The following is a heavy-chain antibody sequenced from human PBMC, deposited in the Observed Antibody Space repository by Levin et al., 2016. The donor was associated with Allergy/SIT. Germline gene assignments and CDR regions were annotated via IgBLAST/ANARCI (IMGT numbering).Heavy chain of an antibody. CDR2: ISYDASDK. D-gene: IGHD2-8*01. J-gene: IGHJ4*02. CDR1: GFTFNYYG. CDR3: AKVSASRQSGDLDC. V-gene: IGHV3-30*18. Sequence: GGSLRLSCVASGFTFNYYGMHWVRQAPGKGLEWVAVISYDASDKYYADSVKGRFTISRDNSKNTLYLQMNSLRVEDTAIYYCAKVSASRQSGDLDCWGQGTLVAVSS.